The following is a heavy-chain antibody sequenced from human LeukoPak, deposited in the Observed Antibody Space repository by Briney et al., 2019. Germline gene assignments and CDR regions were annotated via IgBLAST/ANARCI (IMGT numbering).Heavy chain of an antibody. CDR3: ARDLDYYGSGSFFDI. D-gene: IGHD3-10*01. CDR1: GYTFTAYS. J-gene: IGHJ3*02. V-gene: IGHV1-2*02. Sequence: ASVKVSCKASGYTFTAYSMHWVRQAPGQGLEWMGWINPNSGGTNYAQKFQGRVTMTRDTSITTAYMELSRLRSDDTAVYYCARDLDYYGSGSFFDIWGQGTMVTVSS. CDR2: INPNSGGT.